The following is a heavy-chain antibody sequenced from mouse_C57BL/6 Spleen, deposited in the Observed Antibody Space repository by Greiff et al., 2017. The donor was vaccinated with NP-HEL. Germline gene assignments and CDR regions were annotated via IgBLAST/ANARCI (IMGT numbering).Heavy chain of an antibody. Sequence: QVQLQQPGAELVKPGASVKLSCKASGYTFTSYWMHWVKQRPGQGLEWIGMIHPNSGSTNYNEKFKSKATLTVDKSSSTAYMQLSSLTSEDSAVYYCARRGWGSSYDWYFDVWGTGTTVTVSS. CDR2: IHPNSGST. CDR3: ARRGWGSSYDWYFDV. J-gene: IGHJ1*03. D-gene: IGHD1-1*01. V-gene: IGHV1-64*01. CDR1: GYTFTSYW.